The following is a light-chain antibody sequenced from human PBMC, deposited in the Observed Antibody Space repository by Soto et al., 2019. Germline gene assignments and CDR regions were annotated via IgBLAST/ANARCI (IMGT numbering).Light chain of an antibody. CDR3: QQYGSSST. CDR2: GAS. J-gene: IGKJ5*01. V-gene: IGKV3-20*01. Sequence: EIVMTQSPATLSVSPGESATLSCMAGQSLSSNLAWYQQKPGQAPRLLIYGASSRPTGIPDRFSGSGSGTDFTLTISRLEPEDFAVYYCQQYGSSSTFGQGTRLEI. CDR1: QSLSSN.